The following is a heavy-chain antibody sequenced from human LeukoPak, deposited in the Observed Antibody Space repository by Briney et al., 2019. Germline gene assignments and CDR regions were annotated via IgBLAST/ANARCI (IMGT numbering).Heavy chain of an antibody. CDR1: GFTFSSYS. D-gene: IGHD1-26*01. CDR2: ISSSSSYI. V-gene: IGHV3-21*01. Sequence: PGGSLRLSCAASGFTFSSYSINWVPQAPRKGPEGVSSISSSSSYIYYADSVKGRFTISRDNAKNSLYLQMNSLRAEDTAVYYCARDPGWEPDYWGQGTLVTVSS. CDR3: ARDPGWEPDY. J-gene: IGHJ4*02.